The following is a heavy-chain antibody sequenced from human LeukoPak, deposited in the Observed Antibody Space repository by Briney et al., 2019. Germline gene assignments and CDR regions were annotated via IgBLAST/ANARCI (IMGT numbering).Heavy chain of an antibody. V-gene: IGHV3-20*04. Sequence: GGSLRLSCAASGFTFDDYGMSWVRQAPGKGLEWVSGINWNGGSTGYADSVKGRFTISRDNAKNSLYLQMNSLRAEDTALYYCARDREGSPGSGQLVGVDYWGQGTLVTVSS. CDR2: INWNGGST. D-gene: IGHD6-6*01. CDR1: GFTFDDYG. J-gene: IGHJ4*02. CDR3: ARDREGSPGSGQLVGVDY.